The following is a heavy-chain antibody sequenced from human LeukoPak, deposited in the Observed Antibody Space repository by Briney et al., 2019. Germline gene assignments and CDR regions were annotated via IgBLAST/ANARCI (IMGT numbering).Heavy chain of an antibody. CDR1: GFTFSNYA. CDR3: ASLLIPDIDY. D-gene: IGHD3-16*01. CDR2: ISSNGGST. V-gene: IGHV3-64D*06. Sequence: PGGSLRLSCSASGFTFSNYAMHWVRQAPGKGLEHVSAISSNGGSTYYADSVTGRFTISRDNSKNTLYLQMSSLRAEDTAVYYCASLLIPDIDYWGQGTLVTVSS. J-gene: IGHJ4*02.